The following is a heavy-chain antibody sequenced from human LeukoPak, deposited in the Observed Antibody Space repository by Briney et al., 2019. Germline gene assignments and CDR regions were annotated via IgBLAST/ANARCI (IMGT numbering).Heavy chain of an antibody. CDR3: ARDSRVVPGVISAFDI. CDR2: ISSSSSYI. CDR1: GFTFSSYS. J-gene: IGHJ3*02. Sequence: GSLRVSCAASGFTFSSYSMNWVRQAPGKGLEWVSSISSSSSYIYYADSVKGRFTISRDNAKNSLYLQMNSLRAEDTAVYYCARDSRVVPGVISAFDIWGQGTMVTVSS. V-gene: IGHV3-21*01. D-gene: IGHD3-10*01.